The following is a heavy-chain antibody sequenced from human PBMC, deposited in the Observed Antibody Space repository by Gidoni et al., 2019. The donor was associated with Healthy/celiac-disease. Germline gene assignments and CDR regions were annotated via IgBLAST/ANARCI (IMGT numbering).Heavy chain of an antibody. CDR1: GGSFSGYY. J-gene: IGHJ6*02. CDR2: INHSGST. CDR3: ARGGRRGSRIAAAYRGYYYYGMDV. D-gene: IGHD6-25*01. Sequence: QVQLQQWGAGLLKPSETLSLTCAVYGGSFSGYYWSWIRQPPGKGLEWIGEINHSGSTNYNPSLKSRVTISVDTSKNQFSLKLSSVTAADTAVYYCARGGRRGSRIAAAYRGYYYYGMDVWGQGTTVTVSS. V-gene: IGHV4-34*01.